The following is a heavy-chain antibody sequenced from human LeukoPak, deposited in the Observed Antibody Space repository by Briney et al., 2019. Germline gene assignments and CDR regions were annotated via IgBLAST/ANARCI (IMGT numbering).Heavy chain of an antibody. Sequence: GGSLRLSCAASGFTFSSYAMSWVRQAPGKGLEWVSSISSSSSYIYYADSVKGRFTISRDNAKNSLYLQMNSLRAEDTAVYYCASPYIVATCMDVWGQGTTATVSS. D-gene: IGHD5-12*01. CDR1: GFTFSSYA. V-gene: IGHV3-21*01. CDR2: ISSSSSYI. CDR3: ASPYIVATCMDV. J-gene: IGHJ6*02.